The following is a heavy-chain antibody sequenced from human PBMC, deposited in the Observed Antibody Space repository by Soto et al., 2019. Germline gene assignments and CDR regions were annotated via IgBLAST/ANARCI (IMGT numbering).Heavy chain of an antibody. Sequence: GGSLRLSCAASGFTFSSYSMHWVRQAPGKGLVWVSRINSDGSSTSYADSVKGRFTISRDNAKNTLYLQMNSLRAEDTAVYYCARARGPITIFGVVIIPAYYYYYYMDVWGKGTTVTVSS. D-gene: IGHD3-3*01. V-gene: IGHV3-74*01. CDR1: GFTFSSYS. CDR3: ARARGPITIFGVVIIPAYYYYYYMDV. CDR2: INSDGSST. J-gene: IGHJ6*03.